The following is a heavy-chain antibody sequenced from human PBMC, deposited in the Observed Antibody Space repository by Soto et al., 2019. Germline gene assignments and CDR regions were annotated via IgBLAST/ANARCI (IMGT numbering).Heavy chain of an antibody. Sequence: GASVLVSCKASGYTFTDHYIHWVRQAPGQGLECMGWINPNSGATSYAQKFQDRVTMTRDTSISTAYMELSRLRSDDTAVYYCARDGALHDDFWSGWFDLWGQGTLVTVSS. CDR2: INPNSGAT. J-gene: IGHJ5*02. D-gene: IGHD3-3*01. CDR1: GYTFTDHY. CDR3: ARDGALHDDFWSGWFDL. V-gene: IGHV1-2*02.